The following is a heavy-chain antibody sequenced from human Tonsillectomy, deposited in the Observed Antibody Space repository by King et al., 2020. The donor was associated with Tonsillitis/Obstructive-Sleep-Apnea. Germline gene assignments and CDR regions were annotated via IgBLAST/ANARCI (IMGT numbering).Heavy chain of an antibody. CDR2: ISGCGNTI. V-gene: IGHV3-48*02. Sequence: VQLVESVGGLIQPGGSLRLSCAASGFTFNCYSMDWVRQAPGKGLEWGSYISGCGNTIYYAVSVKGRFTISRDNAKSSLYLQMNRLRDVDKAVYYCTRDIRGNYDFWSGYPGYWGQGTLVTVSS. D-gene: IGHD3-3*01. CDR3: TRDIRGNYDFWSGYPGY. CDR1: GFTFNCYS. J-gene: IGHJ4*02.